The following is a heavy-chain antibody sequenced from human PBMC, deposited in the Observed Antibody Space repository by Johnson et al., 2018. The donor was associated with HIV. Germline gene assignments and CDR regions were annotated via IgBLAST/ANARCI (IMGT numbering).Heavy chain of an antibody. CDR1: GFTFSSYA. D-gene: IGHD3-3*01. Sequence: QLVESGGGLVQPGRSLRLSCAASGFTFSSYAMSWVRQAPGKGLEWVSVIYSGGSTYYADSVKGRFTISRDNSKNTLYLQMNSLRAEDTAVYYCARDDGDAFDIWGQGTMVTVSS. CDR3: ARDDGDAFDI. J-gene: IGHJ3*02. CDR2: IYSGGST. V-gene: IGHV3-66*02.